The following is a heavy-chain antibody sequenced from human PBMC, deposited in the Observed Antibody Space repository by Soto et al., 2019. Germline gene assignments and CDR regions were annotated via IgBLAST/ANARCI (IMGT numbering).Heavy chain of an antibody. J-gene: IGHJ4*02. CDR1: GGSFRVYY. Sequence: SETLSLTCAVPGGSFRVYYWRWSRQPPWRGLEWIGEINHSGSTNYNPSLKSRVTISVDTSKNQFSLKLSSVTAADTAVYYCARGSKDDEYSSGYDNPEFEDWGQGTRVNVAS. CDR2: INHSGST. D-gene: IGHD3-22*01. CDR3: ARGSKDDEYSSGYDNPEFED. V-gene: IGHV4-34*01.